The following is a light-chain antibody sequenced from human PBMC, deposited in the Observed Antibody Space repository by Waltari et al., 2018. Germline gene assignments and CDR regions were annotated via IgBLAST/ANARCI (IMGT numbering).Light chain of an antibody. V-gene: IGKV1D-12*01. CDR1: QAIHTW. Sequence: DMQMTQSPSYVSASVGDRVTITCRASQAIHTWLAWYQQKPGKAPKLLIYGASSLQSGVPSRFSGSGSGTDFTLAISSLQPEDFATYYCQQANSFPLAFGQGTKVEMK. J-gene: IGKJ1*01. CDR2: GAS. CDR3: QQANSFPLA.